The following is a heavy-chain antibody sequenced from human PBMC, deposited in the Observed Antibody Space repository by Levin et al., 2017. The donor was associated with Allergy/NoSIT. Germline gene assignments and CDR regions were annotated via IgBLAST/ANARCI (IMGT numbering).Heavy chain of an antibody. CDR3: ARALRVARSGSLYYYMDV. D-gene: IGHD3-3*01. V-gene: IGHV1-8*01. CDR2: INPNSGNT. J-gene: IGHJ6*03. CDR1: GYTFISYD. Sequence: GESLKISCKSSGYTFISYDINWVRQANGQGLEWMGWINPNSGNTGYAQKFQGRVTMTRDTSTRTVYMELSSLRSDDTAVYYCARALRVARSGSLYYYMDVWGEGTTVTVSS.